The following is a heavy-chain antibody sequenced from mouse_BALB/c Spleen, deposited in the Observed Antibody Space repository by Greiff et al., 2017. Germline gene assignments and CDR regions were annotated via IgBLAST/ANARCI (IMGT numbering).Heavy chain of an antibody. D-gene: IGHD2-1*01. CDR2: IYPGSGST. CDR1: GYTFTSYW. J-gene: IGHJ4*01. CDR3: TREGNYVYYAMDY. Sequence: LQQPGSELVRPGASVKLSCKASGYTFTSYWMHWVKQRPGQGLEWIGNIYPGSGSTNYDEKFKSKATLTVDTSCSTAYMQLSSLTSEDSAVYYCTREGNYVYYAMDYWGQGTSVTVSS. V-gene: IGHV1S22*01.